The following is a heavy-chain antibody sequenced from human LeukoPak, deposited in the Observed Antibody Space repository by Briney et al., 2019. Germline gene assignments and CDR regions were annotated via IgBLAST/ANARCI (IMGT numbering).Heavy chain of an antibody. Sequence: PGGSLRLSCAASGFTFSSYSMNWVRQAPGKGLGWVSSISSSSSYIYYADSVKGRFTISRDNAKNSLYLQMNSLRAEDTALYYCAKDEGDSYYWYFDLWGRGTLVTVSS. V-gene: IGHV3-21*04. CDR1: GFTFSSYS. J-gene: IGHJ2*01. CDR2: ISSSSSYI. CDR3: AKDEGDSYYWYFDL. D-gene: IGHD2-21*02.